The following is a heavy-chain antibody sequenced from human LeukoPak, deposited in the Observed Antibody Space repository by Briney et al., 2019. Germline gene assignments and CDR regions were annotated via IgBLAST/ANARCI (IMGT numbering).Heavy chain of an antibody. D-gene: IGHD3-22*01. CDR1: GFTFSSYA. CDR3: AKEDYDSSGYYYSPGYFDY. J-gene: IGHJ4*02. Sequence: GGSLRLSCAASGFTFSSYAMSWVRQAPGKGLEWVSGISGSGGTTYYADSVKGRFTISRDNSKNTLYLQMNSLRAEDTAVYYCAKEDYDSSGYYYSPGYFDYWGQGTLVTVSS. V-gene: IGHV3-23*01. CDR2: ISGSGGTT.